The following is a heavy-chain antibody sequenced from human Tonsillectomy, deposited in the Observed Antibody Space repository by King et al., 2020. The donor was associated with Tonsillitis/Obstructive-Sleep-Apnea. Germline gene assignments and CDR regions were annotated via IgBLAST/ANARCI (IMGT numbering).Heavy chain of an antibody. CDR2: IRSKANSYAT. D-gene: IGHD5-12*01. Sequence: VQLVESGGGLVQPGGSLKLSCAASGFTFSDSTMHWVRQASGKGLEWFGRIRSKANSYATVYAASVKGRFTISRDDSKNTADLQMNSLKTEDTAVYHCTTGYGDYWGQGTLVTVSS. CDR3: TTGYGDY. V-gene: IGHV3-73*01. CDR1: GFTFSDST. J-gene: IGHJ4*02.